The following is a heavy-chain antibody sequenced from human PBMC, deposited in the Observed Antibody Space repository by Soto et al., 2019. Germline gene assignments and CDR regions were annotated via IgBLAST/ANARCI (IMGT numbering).Heavy chain of an antibody. D-gene: IGHD6-6*01. V-gene: IGHV3-30-3*01. CDR2: ISYDGSNK. CDR1: GFTFSSYA. Sequence: PGGSLRLSCAASGFTFSSYAMHWVRQAPGKGLEWVAVISYDGSNKYYADSVKGRFTISRDNSKNTLYLQMNSLRAEDTAVYYCARDLSYEARDPAYYYGMDVWGQGTTVTVSS. J-gene: IGHJ6*02. CDR3: ARDLSYEARDPAYYYGMDV.